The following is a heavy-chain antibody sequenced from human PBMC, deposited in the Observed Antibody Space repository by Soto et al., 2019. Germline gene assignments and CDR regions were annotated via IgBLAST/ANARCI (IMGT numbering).Heavy chain of an antibody. CDR2: IYHSGST. V-gene: IGHV4-30-2*01. J-gene: IGHJ4*02. CDR1: GGSISSGGYS. CDR3: ARGGGSPYHNHEFDF. D-gene: IGHD6-13*01. Sequence: SETLSLTCAVSGGSISSGGYSWSWIRQPPGKGLEWIGYIYHSGSTYYNPSLKSRVTISVDRSKNQFSLTLNSVTAADTAVYHCARGGGSPYHNHEFDFWGQGPLVTVS.